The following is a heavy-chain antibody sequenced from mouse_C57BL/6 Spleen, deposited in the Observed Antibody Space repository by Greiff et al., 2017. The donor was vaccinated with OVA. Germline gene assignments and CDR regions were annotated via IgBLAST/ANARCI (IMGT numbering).Heavy chain of an antibody. CDR3: ARYPYYGNPYYAMDY. J-gene: IGHJ4*01. V-gene: IGHV1-19*01. CDR1: GYTFTDYY. CDR2: INPYNGGT. D-gene: IGHD2-10*01. Sequence: EVQLQQSGPVLVKPGASVKMSCKASGYTFTDYYMNWVKQSHGKSLEWIGVINPYNGGTSYNQQFKGKATLTVDKSSSTAYMELNSLTSENSAVYYGARYPYYGNPYYAMDYWGQGTSVTVSS.